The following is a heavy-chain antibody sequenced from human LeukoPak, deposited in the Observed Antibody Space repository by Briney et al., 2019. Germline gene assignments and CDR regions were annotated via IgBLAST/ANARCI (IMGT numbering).Heavy chain of an antibody. Sequence: PGGSLRLSCAASGFTFSSYGMHWVRQAPGKGLEWVAVISYDGSNKYYADSVKGRFTISRDNSKNTLYLQMNSLRAEDTAVYYCAKFAQRVGASDYWGQGTLVTVSS. J-gene: IGHJ4*02. CDR3: AKFAQRVGASDY. CDR2: ISYDGSNK. V-gene: IGHV3-30*18. CDR1: GFTFSSYG. D-gene: IGHD1-26*01.